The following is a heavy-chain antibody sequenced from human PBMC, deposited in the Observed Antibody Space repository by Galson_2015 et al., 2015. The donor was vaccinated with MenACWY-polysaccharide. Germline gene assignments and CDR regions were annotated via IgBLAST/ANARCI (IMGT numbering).Heavy chain of an antibody. Sequence: SLRLSCAVSGFNFSSYWMSWVRQAPGKGLEWVANIKPDGSETNYVDSVRGRFTIFRDNAKSSLYLQMNSLRAEDTAMFYCVRHAGTFWGQGTMVIVSS. CDR2: IKPDGSET. V-gene: IGHV3-7*01. D-gene: IGHD2-2*01. CDR1: GFNFSSYW. J-gene: IGHJ3*01. CDR3: VRHAGTF.